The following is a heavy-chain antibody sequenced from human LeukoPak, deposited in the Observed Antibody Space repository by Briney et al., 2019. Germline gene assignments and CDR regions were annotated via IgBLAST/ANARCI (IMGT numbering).Heavy chain of an antibody. CDR3: ARDYTGYFP. CDR1: GFTFSTYA. V-gene: IGHV3-23*01. J-gene: IGHJ5*02. CDR2: ISSSGDTI. Sequence: GGSLRLSCAASGFTFSTYAMTWVRQAPGKGLEWVSSISSSGDTIYYADSVKGRFTISRDNSKNTLSLQINSLRAEDTAVYYCARDYTGYFPWGQGTLVIVSS. D-gene: IGHD3-9*01.